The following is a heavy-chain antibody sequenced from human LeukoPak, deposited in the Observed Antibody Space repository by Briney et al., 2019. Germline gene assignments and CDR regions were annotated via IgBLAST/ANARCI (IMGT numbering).Heavy chain of an antibody. V-gene: IGHV3-21*01. J-gene: IGHJ5*02. D-gene: IGHD3-10*01. CDR1: GFTFSSYS. CDR2: ISSSSSYI. Sequence: PGGSLRLSCAASGFTFSSYSMNWVRQAPGKGLEWVSSISSSSSYIYYADSVKGRFTISRDNAKNSLYLQMNSLRAEDTAVYYCARDRITMVRGVILFDPWAREPWSPSPQ. CDR3: ARDRITMVRGVILFDP.